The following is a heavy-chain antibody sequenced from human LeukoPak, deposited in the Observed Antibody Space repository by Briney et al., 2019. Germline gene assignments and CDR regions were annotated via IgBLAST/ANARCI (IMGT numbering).Heavy chain of an antibody. CDR1: GYTFTGYY. CDR2: INPNSGGT. Sequence: ASVKVSCKASGYTFTGYYMHWVRQAPGQGLEWMGWINPNSGGTNYAQKFQGRVTKTRDTSISTAYMELSRLRSDDTAVYYCARGAGATLYYYYYYMDVWGKGTTVTVSS. J-gene: IGHJ6*03. D-gene: IGHD1-26*01. CDR3: ARGAGATLYYYYYYMDV. V-gene: IGHV1-2*02.